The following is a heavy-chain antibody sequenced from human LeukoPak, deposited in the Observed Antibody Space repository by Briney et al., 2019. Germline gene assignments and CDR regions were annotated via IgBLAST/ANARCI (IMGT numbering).Heavy chain of an antibody. Sequence: SQTLSLTFAISGDSVSSNSAAWNWIRQSPSRGLEWLGRTYYRSKWYNDYAVSVKSRITINPDTSKNQFSLQLNSVTPEDTAAYYCARENTMVRGVINPLDYWGQGTLVTVSS. CDR2: TYYRSKWYN. D-gene: IGHD3-10*01. J-gene: IGHJ4*02. CDR1: GDSVSSNSAA. V-gene: IGHV6-1*01. CDR3: ARENTMVRGVINPLDY.